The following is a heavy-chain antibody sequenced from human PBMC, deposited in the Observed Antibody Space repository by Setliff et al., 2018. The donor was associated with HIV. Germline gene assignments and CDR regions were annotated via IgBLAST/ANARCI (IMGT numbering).Heavy chain of an antibody. CDR3: ARARTPYYYDSSAYYFNYYYMDV. V-gene: IGHV1-69*13. CDR1: GGTFSSYP. CDR2: IIPIFGTT. Sequence: GASVKVSCKASGGTFSSYPISWVRQAPGQGLEWMGGIIPIFGTTHYAQKFQGRVTVTADESTSTAYMQLSSLRSDDTAVYYCARARTPYYYDSSAYYFNYYYMDVWGKGTTVTVSS. D-gene: IGHD3-22*01. J-gene: IGHJ6*03.